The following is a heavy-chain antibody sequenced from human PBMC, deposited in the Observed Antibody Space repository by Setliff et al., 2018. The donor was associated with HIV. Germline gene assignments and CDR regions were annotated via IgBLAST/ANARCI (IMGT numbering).Heavy chain of an antibody. CDR3: AKYPHYFDTSGHYCWFYFDY. CDR2: ISSSGST. D-gene: IGHD3-22*01. CDR1: GGSMTSSNYY. J-gene: IGHJ4*02. Sequence: SSETLSLTCTVSGGSMTSSNYYWGWIRQSPGRGLEWIGSISSSGSTTYHPSLRSRVTVSAATSKNQFSLKLTSVTAPDTAVYFCAKYPHYFDTSGHYCWFYFDYWGQGALVTVSS. V-gene: IGHV4-39*07.